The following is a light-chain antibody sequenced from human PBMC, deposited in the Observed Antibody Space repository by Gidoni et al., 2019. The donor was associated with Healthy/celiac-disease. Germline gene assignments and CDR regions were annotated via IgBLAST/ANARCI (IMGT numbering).Light chain of an antibody. J-gene: IGKJ1*01. V-gene: IGKV1-39*01. CDR3: QQSYITPWT. CDR2: AAS. CDR1: QSISSD. Sequence: DIQMTQSPASLSASVGDRVTITCRASQSISSDLNWYQQKLGKAPKLLIYAASSLQSGVPSRFSGSGSGAHFTLTISSLRPEDFATYYCQQSYITPWTFGQGTKVEIK.